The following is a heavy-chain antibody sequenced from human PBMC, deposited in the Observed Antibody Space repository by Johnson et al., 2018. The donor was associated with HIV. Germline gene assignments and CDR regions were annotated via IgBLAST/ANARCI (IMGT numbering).Heavy chain of an antibody. V-gene: IGHV3-20*04. D-gene: IGHD1-1*01. CDR1: GFTFDDYA. Sequence: VQLVESGGGVVQPGRSLRLSCAASGFTFDDYAMHWVRQAPGKGLEWVSGINWNGGRTGYADSVKGRFTISRDNSKNTLYLQMNSLRAEDTAVYYCAKTNLWGQGTMVTVSS. CDR2: INWNGGRT. CDR3: AKTNL. J-gene: IGHJ3*01.